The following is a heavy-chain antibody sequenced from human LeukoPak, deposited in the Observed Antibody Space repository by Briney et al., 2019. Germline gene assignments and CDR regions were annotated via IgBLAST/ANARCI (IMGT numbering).Heavy chain of an antibody. D-gene: IGHD2-2*01. V-gene: IGHV1-2*02. CDR3: ARIIVVVPAARYYFGY. J-gene: IGHJ4*02. Sequence: ASVKVSCKASGYTFTGYYMHWVRQAPGQGLEWMGWINPNSGGTNYAQKFQGRVTMTRDTSISTAYMELSRLGSDDTAVYYCARIIVVVPAARYYFGYWGQGTLVTVSS. CDR1: GYTFTGYY. CDR2: INPNSGGT.